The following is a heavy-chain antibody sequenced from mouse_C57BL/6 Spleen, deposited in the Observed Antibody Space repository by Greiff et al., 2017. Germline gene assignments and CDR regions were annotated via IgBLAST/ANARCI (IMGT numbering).Heavy chain of an antibody. Sequence: QVQLQQSGAELVRPGASVTLSCKASGYTFTDYEMHWVKQTPVHGLEWIGAIDPETGGTAYNQKFQGKAILTADKSSSTAYMELRSLTSEDSAVYYCTRSDIHYYGSSYWFAYWGQGTLVTVSA. CDR1: GYTFTDYE. J-gene: IGHJ3*01. CDR3: TRSDIHYYGSSYWFAY. D-gene: IGHD1-1*01. V-gene: IGHV1-15*01. CDR2: IDPETGGT.